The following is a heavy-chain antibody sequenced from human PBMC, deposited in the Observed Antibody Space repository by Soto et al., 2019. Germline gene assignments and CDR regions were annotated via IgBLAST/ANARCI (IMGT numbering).Heavy chain of an antibody. CDR1: GGSISNKKW. D-gene: IGHD6-13*01. J-gene: IGHJ4*02. CDR3: ARCIAAAGPIDY. CDR2: IYHSGST. V-gene: IGHV4-4*02. Sequence: SETLFLTCAVSGGSISNKKWGGWVRQPPGKGLEWIGEIYHSGSTNYNPSLKSRVTISVDKSKNQFSLRLSSVTAADTAVYYCARCIAAAGPIDYWGQGTLVTVSS.